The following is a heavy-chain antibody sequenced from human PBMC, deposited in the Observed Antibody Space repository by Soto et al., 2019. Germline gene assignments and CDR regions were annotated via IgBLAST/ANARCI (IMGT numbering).Heavy chain of an antibody. D-gene: IGHD3-22*01. CDR3: ARAVRRDYDISGYGTLHFDY. CDR1: GGTFSNYA. V-gene: IGHV1-69*13. CDR2: IIPIFGTT. Sequence: GASVKVSFKASGGTFSNYAISWVRQAPGQGLEWMGGIIPIFGTTNYAQKFQGRVTITADESTSTAYMELSSLRSEDTAVYYCARAVRRDYDISGYGTLHFDYWGQGTLVTVSS. J-gene: IGHJ4*02.